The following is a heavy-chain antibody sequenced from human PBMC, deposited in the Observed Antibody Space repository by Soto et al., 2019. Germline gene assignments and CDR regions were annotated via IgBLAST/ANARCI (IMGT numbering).Heavy chain of an antibody. Sequence: PSETLSLPCTVSGRSMSSYYRSGIRQQPGKGEEWNGYNYYSGSTNYNPSLKSRVTISVDTSKNQFSLKQSSVTAAETAVYYCATHGFTESYYDAFDIWRQVTMVTVSS. J-gene: IGHJ3*02. CDR3: ATHGFTESYYDAFDI. D-gene: IGHD1-26*01. CDR2: NYYSGST. CDR1: GRSMSSYY. V-gene: IGHV4-59*08.